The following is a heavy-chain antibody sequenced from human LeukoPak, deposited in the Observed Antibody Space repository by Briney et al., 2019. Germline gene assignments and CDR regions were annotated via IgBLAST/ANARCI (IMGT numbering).Heavy chain of an antibody. CDR1: GFTFSSYD. J-gene: IGHJ6*02. CDR3: ARSSTWYGMDV. D-gene: IGHD2-2*01. Sequence: GGSLRLSRAASGFTFSSYDMHWVRQATGKGLEWVSAIGTAGDTYYPGSVKGRFTISRENAKNSLYLQMNSLRAGDTAVYYCARSSTWYGMDVWGQGTTVTVSS. V-gene: IGHV3-13*01. CDR2: IGTAGDT.